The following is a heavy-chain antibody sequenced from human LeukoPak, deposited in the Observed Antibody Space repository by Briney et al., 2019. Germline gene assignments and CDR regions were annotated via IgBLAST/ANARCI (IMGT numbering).Heavy chain of an antibody. D-gene: IGHD5-12*01. CDR3: ARGRYSGYGIDS. Sequence: ASVKVSCKASGYTFTSYDINWGRQATAQGLELMGRMNPYSGNTAYAQKFQGRVTMARNTSISTAYMELSSLTPEDTAVYYCARGRYSGYGIDSWGQGTLVSVSS. CDR1: GYTFTSYD. CDR2: MNPYSGNT. V-gene: IGHV1-8*01. J-gene: IGHJ4*02.